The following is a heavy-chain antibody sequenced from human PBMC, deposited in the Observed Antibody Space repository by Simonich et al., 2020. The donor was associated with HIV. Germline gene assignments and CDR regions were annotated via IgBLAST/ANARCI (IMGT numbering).Heavy chain of an antibody. J-gene: IGHJ4*02. V-gene: IGHV3-30*07. CDR3: ASGGSISSVWADDY. CDR1: GFTFSSYA. D-gene: IGHD3-16*01. CDR2: ISYDGSNK. Sequence: VQLVESGGGVVQPGRSLRLSCAASGFTFSSYAVHWVRQAPGKGLEWVAVISYDGSNKYYADSVKGRFTISRDNSKNTLYLQMNSLRAEDTAVYYCASGGSISSVWADDYWGQGTLVTVSS.